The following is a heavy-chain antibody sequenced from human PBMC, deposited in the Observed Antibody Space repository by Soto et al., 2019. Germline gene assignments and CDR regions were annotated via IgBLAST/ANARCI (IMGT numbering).Heavy chain of an antibody. J-gene: IGHJ4*02. CDR1: GFTFTNYG. Sequence: QVQLVESGGGVVQPGRSLRLSCAGSGFTFTNYGLHWVRKAPGKELEWVAVISYDGSNRYYADSVKGRFTISRDNSKNMLYLQMDSLRTEDTAVYYCAKDGAPRYCSRSSCHPAGAYWGQGTLVTVSS. V-gene: IGHV3-30*18. D-gene: IGHD2-15*01. CDR3: AKDGAPRYCSRSSCHPAGAY. CDR2: ISYDGSNR.